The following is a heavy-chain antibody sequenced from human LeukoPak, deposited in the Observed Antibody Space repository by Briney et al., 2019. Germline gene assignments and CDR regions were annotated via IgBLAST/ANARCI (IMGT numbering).Heavy chain of an antibody. CDR3: ARDLVMYYYDSSGYFDY. Sequence: GGSLRLSCAASGFTFSTYSMNWVRQAPGKGLEWVSSISSSNSYIFYADSVKGRFTISRDNAMNSLYLQMNSLRAEDTAVYYCARDLVMYYYDSSGYFDYWGQGTLVTVSS. J-gene: IGHJ4*02. CDR2: ISSSNSYI. V-gene: IGHV3-21*01. CDR1: GFTFSTYS. D-gene: IGHD3-22*01.